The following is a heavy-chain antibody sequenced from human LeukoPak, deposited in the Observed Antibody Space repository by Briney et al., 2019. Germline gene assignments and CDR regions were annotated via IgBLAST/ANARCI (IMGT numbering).Heavy chain of an antibody. CDR3: ARVVTPRYCSTPSCYWKGWFDP. Sequence: SVKVSCKASGGTFSSYAISWVRQAPGQGLEWMGGIIPIFGTASFAQKFQGRVTITADESTGTAYMELSSLRSEDTAVYYCARVVTPRYCSTPSCYWKGWFDPWGQGTLVTVSS. CDR2: IIPIFGTA. J-gene: IGHJ5*02. D-gene: IGHD2-2*01. V-gene: IGHV1-69*13. CDR1: GGTFSSYA.